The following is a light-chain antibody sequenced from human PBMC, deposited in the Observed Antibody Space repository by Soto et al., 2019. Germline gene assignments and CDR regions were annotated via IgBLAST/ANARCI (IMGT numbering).Light chain of an antibody. CDR2: GTS. J-gene: IGKJ1*01. CDR3: HKDFNLPWK. V-gene: IGKV3D-7*01. CDR1: QTVSRMY. Sequence: EIVLTQAPVTLSLSPGEIATLSCSASQTVSRMYLSWFQQKPGQAPRLLIYGTSTRATGIPVRFSGSGSGTDFTLTISSLQPEDFAVYFCHKDFNLPWKFGQGTKVDIK.